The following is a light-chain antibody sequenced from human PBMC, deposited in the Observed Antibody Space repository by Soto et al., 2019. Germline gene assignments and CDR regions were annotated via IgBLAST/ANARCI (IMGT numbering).Light chain of an antibody. Sequence: EIVLTQSPGTLSLSPGDRATLSCRASHSVTINYLAWYQQKPGQAPRLLIFNVSSRPTGVPDRFSGSGSGTDFPLTISRLEPEDFALFYCQQYGSSSPITFGQGTRLEIK. CDR2: NVS. CDR1: HSVTINY. CDR3: QQYGSSSPIT. J-gene: IGKJ5*01. V-gene: IGKV3-20*01.